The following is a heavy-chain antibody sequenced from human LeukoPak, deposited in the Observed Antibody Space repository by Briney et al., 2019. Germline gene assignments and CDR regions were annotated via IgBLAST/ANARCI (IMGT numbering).Heavy chain of an antibody. CDR1: GYSFTSYW. D-gene: IGHD4-17*01. CDR2: IYPGDSDT. CDR3: ARGGVGMDYGDYTSLGQLDY. Sequence: GESLKISCKGSGYSFTSYWIGWVRQMPGKGLEWMGIIYPGDSDTRYSPSFQGQVTISADKSISTAYLQWSSLKASDTAMYYCARGGVGMDYGDYTSLGQLDYWGQGTLVTVSS. J-gene: IGHJ4*02. V-gene: IGHV5-51*01.